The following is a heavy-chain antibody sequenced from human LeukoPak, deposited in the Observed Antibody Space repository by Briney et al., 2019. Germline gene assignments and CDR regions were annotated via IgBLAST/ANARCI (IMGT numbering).Heavy chain of an antibody. Sequence: GGSLRLSCAASGFTFSSYYMSWVRQAPGKGLEWVANIKHDGSEKFYVDSVKGRFTISRDNAKNSLYLQMNSLRAEDTAVYYCARERQNKDFWSGGDYWGQGTLVTVSS. J-gene: IGHJ4*02. CDR3: ARERQNKDFWSGGDY. D-gene: IGHD3-3*01. CDR2: IKHDGSEK. CDR1: GFTFSSYY. V-gene: IGHV3-7*01.